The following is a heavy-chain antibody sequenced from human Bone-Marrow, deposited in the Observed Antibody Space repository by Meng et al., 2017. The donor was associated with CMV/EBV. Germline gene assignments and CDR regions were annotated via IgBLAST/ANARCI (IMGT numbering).Heavy chain of an antibody. D-gene: IGHD6-13*01. CDR2: ISPDTGNT. V-gene: IGHV1-18*01. CDR1: GYSFSRHG. Sequence: ASVKVSCKASGYSFSRHGINWVRQAPGQGLECMGWISPDTGNTDYVHKLQGRVTMTTDTSTSTVYMELRSLRSDDTAVYYCARGSSSWPNWDFDYWGHGTLVTVSS. J-gene: IGHJ4*01. CDR3: ARGSSSWPNWDFDY.